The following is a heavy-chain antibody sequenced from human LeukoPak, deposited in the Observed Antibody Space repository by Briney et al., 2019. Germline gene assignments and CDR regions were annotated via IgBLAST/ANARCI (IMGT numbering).Heavy chain of an antibody. Sequence: GGSLGLSCAASGFTFSSYGMHWVRQAPGKGLEWDAVISYDGSNSYYAVYGKGRFTISRDNCKDSMYLQMNSLSAKDTAVYYCAKERDISSSWYLSNDFDYWGQGTLVIVSS. CDR1: GFTFSSYG. D-gene: IGHD6-13*01. CDR2: ISYDGSNS. V-gene: IGHV3-30*18. CDR3: AKERDISSSWYLSNDFDY. J-gene: IGHJ4*02.